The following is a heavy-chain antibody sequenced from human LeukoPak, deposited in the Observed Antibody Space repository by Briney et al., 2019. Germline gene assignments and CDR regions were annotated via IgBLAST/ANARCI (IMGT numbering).Heavy chain of an antibody. J-gene: IGHJ4*02. CDR3: ARDITGTTFDY. CDR1: GGSISSGSYY. Sequence: PSQTLSLTCTVSGGSISSGSYYWSWIRQPAGKGLEWIGRIYTSGSTNYNPSLKSRVTISVDTSKNQFSLKLSSVTAADTAVYYCARDITGTTFDYWGQGTLVTVSS. CDR2: IYTSGST. V-gene: IGHV4-61*02. D-gene: IGHD1-7*01.